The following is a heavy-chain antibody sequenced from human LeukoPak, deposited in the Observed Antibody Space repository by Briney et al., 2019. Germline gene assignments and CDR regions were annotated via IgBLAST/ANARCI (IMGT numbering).Heavy chain of an antibody. D-gene: IGHD3-22*01. CDR3: ARGAEDSSVYYSGLYY. CDR2: INPNSGGT. Sequence: GASVKVSCKASGYTFSGYYMHWVRQAPGQGLEWMGWINPNSGGTIYVEKFQGRVTMTRDMSISTDYMELSSLRSDDTAVYYCARGAEDSSVYYSGLYYWGQGTLVTVSS. V-gene: IGHV1-2*02. CDR1: GYTFSGYY. J-gene: IGHJ4*02.